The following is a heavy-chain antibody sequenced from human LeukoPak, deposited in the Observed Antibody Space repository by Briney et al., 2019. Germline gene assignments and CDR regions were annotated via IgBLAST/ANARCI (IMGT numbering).Heavy chain of an antibody. CDR1: GYTFTSYG. CDR3: ARVMYSSGWYYFDY. CDR2: ISAYNGNT. V-gene: IGHV1-18*01. Sequence: ASVKVSCKASGYTFTSYGISWVRQAPGQGLEWMGWISAYNGNTNYAQKLQGSVTMTTDTSTSTAYMELRSLRSDATAVYYCARVMYSSGWYYFDYWGQGTLVTVSS. J-gene: IGHJ4*02. D-gene: IGHD6-19*01.